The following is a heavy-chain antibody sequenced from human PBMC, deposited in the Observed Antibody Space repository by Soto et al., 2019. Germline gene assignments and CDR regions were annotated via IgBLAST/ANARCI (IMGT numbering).Heavy chain of an antibody. V-gene: IGHV3-21*01. J-gene: IGHJ4*02. CDR2: ISSTSSYT. Sequence: RVSLRLSCAASGFTFSSYAMNWVRQTQEKGLEWVSSISSTSSYTHYSDSVKGRFTISRDNANNSLFLQMNSLRAEDTATYYCARDLALAGNYWGQGVLVIVSS. D-gene: IGHD6-19*01. CDR3: ARDLALAGNY. CDR1: GFTFSSYA.